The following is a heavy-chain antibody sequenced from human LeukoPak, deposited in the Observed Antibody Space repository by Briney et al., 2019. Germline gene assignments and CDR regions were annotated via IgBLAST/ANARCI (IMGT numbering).Heavy chain of an antibody. CDR1: GFTLSSYS. CDR2: ISSSTSAI. CDR3: ARERIAASGLIDY. D-gene: IGHD6-13*01. J-gene: IGHJ4*02. V-gene: IGHV3-48*01. Sequence: GGSLRLSCAASGFTLSSYSMNWVRQAPGKGLEWVSYISSSTSAIYYADSVKGRFTVSRDNAKNSLFLQMNSLRAEDTAVYYCARERIAASGLIDYWGQGTLVTVSS.